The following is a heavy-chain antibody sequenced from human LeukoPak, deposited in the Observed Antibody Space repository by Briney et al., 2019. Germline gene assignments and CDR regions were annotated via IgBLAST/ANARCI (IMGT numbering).Heavy chain of an antibody. V-gene: IGHV4-38-2*02. J-gene: IGHJ4*02. CDR1: GYSISSGYY. CDR3: ARAYSSSSIFDY. CDR2: MYHSGNT. Sequence: SETLSLTCTVPGYSISSGYYWGWIRPPPGKGLEWIGTMYHSGNTYYNPSLKSRVTISVDTSKNQFSLKLTSVTAADTAVYYCARAYSSSSIFDYWGQGTLVTVSS. D-gene: IGHD6-6*01.